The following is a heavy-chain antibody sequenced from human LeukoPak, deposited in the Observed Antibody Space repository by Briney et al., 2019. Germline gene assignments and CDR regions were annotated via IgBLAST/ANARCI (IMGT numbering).Heavy chain of an antibody. D-gene: IGHD6-13*01. Sequence: ASVKVSCKASGGTFNSYAISWVRQAPGQGLEWMGGIIPIFGTANYAQKFQGRVTITADESTSTAYMELRSLRSDDTAVYYCARGLIAAAGTFDYWGQGTLVTVSS. V-gene: IGHV1-69*13. CDR3: ARGLIAAAGTFDY. CDR2: IIPIFGTA. J-gene: IGHJ4*02. CDR1: GGTFNSYA.